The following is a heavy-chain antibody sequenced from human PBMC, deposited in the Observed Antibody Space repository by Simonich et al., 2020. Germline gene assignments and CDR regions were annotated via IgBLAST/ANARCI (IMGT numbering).Heavy chain of an antibody. CDR1: GYTFTGYY. V-gene: IGHV1-2*02. J-gene: IGHJ6*03. CDR2: INPHSGGT. Sequence: QVQLVQSGAEVKKPGASVKVSCKASGYTFTGYYMHWVRQAPGQGLEWMGWINPHSGGTNYAQKCQGRVTMTRDTSISTAYMELSRLRSDDTAVYYCARGALTGDYYYMDVWGKGTTVTVSS. D-gene: IGHD7-27*01. CDR3: ARGALTGDYYYMDV.